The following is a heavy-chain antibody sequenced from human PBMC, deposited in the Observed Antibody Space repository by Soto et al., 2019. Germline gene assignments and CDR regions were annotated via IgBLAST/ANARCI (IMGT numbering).Heavy chain of an antibody. V-gene: IGHV3-23*01. CDR2: ISGSGGST. D-gene: IGHD6-13*01. CDR1: GFTFSSYA. Sequence: PGGSLRLSCAASGFTFSSYAMSWVRQAPGKGLEWVSAISGSGGSTYYADSVKGRLTISRDNSKNTLYLQMNSLRAEDTAVYYCAKDYASPSIAAAGLPNYWGQGTLVTVSS. CDR3: AKDYASPSIAAAGLPNY. J-gene: IGHJ4*02.